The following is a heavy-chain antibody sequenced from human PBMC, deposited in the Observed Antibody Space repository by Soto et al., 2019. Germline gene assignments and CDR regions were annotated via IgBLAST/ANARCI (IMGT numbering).Heavy chain of an antibody. CDR1: GFTFSGSA. Sequence: GGSLRLSCAASGFTFSGSAMHWVRQASGKGLEWVGRIRSKANSYATAYAASVKGRFTISRDDSKNTAYLQMNSLKTEDTAVYYCIRGRAFDIWGQGTMVTVSS. J-gene: IGHJ3*02. CDR3: IRGRAFDI. CDR2: IRSKANSYAT. V-gene: IGHV3-73*01.